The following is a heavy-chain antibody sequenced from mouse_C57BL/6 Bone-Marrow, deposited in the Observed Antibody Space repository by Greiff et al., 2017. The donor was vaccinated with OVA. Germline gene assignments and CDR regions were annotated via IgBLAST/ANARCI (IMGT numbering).Heavy chain of an antibody. D-gene: IGHD1-1*01. V-gene: IGHV1-81*01. CDR1: GYTFTSYG. CDR2: IYPRSGNT. Sequence: QVQLQQSGAELARPGASVKLSCKASGYTFTSYGISWVKQRTGQGLEWIGEIYPRSGNTYYNEKFKGKATLTADKSSSTAYMELRSLTSEGSAVYFCARSKVYYYGSSPFAYWGQGTLVTVSA. J-gene: IGHJ3*01. CDR3: ARSKVYYYGSSPFAY.